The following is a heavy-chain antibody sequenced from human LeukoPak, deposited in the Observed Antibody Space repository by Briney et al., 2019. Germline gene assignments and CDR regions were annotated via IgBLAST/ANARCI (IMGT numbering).Heavy chain of an antibody. CDR1: GSSISSYY. CDR2: IYTSGST. CDR3: ARDDYGDYDRGRWFDP. J-gene: IGHJ5*02. Sequence: SETLSLTCTVSGSSISSYYWSWIRQPAGKGLEWIGRIYTSGSTNYNPSLKSRVTMSVDTSKNQFSLKLSSVTAADTAVYYCARDDYGDYDRGRWFDPCGQGTLFTVSS. V-gene: IGHV4-4*07. D-gene: IGHD4-17*01.